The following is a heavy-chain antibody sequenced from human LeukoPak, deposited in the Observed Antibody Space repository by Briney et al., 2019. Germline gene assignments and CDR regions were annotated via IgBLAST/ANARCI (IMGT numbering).Heavy chain of an antibody. CDR3: ARDTYGSGTYGAFDY. V-gene: IGHV3-23*01. CDR1: GFTFSSHG. D-gene: IGHD3-10*01. CDR2: ISGSGDNT. Sequence: GGSLRLSCAASGFTFSSHGMSWVRQAPGKGLEWVSTISGSGDNTYYADSVKGRFTISRDNSKNTLYLQMNSLRAEGTAVYYCARDTYGSGTYGAFDYWGQGTLVTVSS. J-gene: IGHJ4*02.